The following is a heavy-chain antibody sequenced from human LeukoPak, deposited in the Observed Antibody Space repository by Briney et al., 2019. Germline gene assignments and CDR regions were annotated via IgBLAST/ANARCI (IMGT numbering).Heavy chain of an antibody. J-gene: IGHJ4*02. CDR2: IYYSGSI. CDR3: AREAGGYNFDY. CDR1: GGSISSHY. Sequence: SETLSLTCTVSGGSISSHYWSWIRQPPGKGLEWIGYIYYSGSINYNPSLKSRVTISVDTSKNQFSLKLSSVTAADTAVYYCAREAGGYNFDYWGQGTLVTVSS. V-gene: IGHV4-59*11. D-gene: IGHD5-12*01.